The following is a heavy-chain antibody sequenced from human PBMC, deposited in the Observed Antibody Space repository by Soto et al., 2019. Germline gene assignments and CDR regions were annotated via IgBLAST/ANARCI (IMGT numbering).Heavy chain of an antibody. V-gene: IGHV3-9*01. CDR2: ISWNSGSI. CDR1: GFTFDDYA. J-gene: IGHJ3*02. D-gene: IGHD3-16*01. CDR3: AKVRVWTATHSDAFDI. Sequence: EVQLVESGGGLVQPGRSLRLSCAASGFTFDDYAMHWVRQAPGKGLEWVSGISWNSGSIGYADSVKGRFTISRDNAKNSLYLQMNSLRAEDTALYYCAKVRVWTATHSDAFDIWGQGTMVTVSS.